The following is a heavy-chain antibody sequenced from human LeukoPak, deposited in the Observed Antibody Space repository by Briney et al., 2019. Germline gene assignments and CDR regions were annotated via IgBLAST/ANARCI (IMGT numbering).Heavy chain of an antibody. J-gene: IGHJ6*04. CDR3: ASLWFGESNYHYGVDV. Sequence: PGGSLRLSCAASGFIFSSYWMSWVRQAPGKGLEWVANIKQDRSEKYYVDSVKGRFTISRDNAKNSLYLQMNSLRAEDTAVYYCASLWFGESNYHYGVDVWGKGTTVTVSS. D-gene: IGHD3-10*01. CDR2: IKQDRSEK. V-gene: IGHV3-7*03. CDR1: GFIFSSYW.